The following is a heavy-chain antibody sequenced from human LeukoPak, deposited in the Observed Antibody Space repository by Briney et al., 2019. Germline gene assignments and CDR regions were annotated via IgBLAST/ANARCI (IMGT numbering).Heavy chain of an antibody. V-gene: IGHV3-49*04. D-gene: IGHD1-26*01. CDR1: GFIISNFW. J-gene: IGHJ4*02. Sequence: QPGGSLRLSCAASGFIISNFWMHWVREAPGKGLEWVGLIRSKAFCETTEYASSVKGRFTISRHHSKSIAYLQMNSLKTEDTAVYYCTRPKYSGSYGIDYWGQGTLVTVSS. CDR3: TRPKYSGSYGIDY. CDR2: IRSKAFCETT.